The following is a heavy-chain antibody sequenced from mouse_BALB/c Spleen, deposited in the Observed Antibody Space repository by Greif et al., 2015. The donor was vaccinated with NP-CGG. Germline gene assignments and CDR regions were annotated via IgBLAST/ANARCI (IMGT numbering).Heavy chain of an antibody. CDR1: GFTFSSYG. J-gene: IGHJ2*01. Sequence: EVQLVESGGGLVQPGGSLKLSCAASGFTFSSYGMSWVRQTPDKRLELVATINSNGGSTYYPDSVKGRFTISRDNAKNTLYLQMSSLKSEDTAMYYCARGSSYGFDYWGQGTTLTVSS. CDR2: INSNGGST. D-gene: IGHD1-1*01. CDR3: ARGSSYGFDY. V-gene: IGHV5-6-3*01.